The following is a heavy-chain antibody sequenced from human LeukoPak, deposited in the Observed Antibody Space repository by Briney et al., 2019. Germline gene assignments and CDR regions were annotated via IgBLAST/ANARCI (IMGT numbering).Heavy chain of an antibody. D-gene: IGHD5-12*01. CDR3: ARYSGYDFFDY. CDR2: IYYSGST. V-gene: IGHV4-61*01. J-gene: IGHJ4*02. Sequence: SETLSLTCTVSGGSVSSGSYYWSWIRQPPGKGVEWIGYIYYSGSTNYNPSLKSRVTISVDTSKNQFSLKLSSVTAADTAVYYCARYSGYDFFDYWGQGTLVTVSS. CDR1: GGSVSSGSYY.